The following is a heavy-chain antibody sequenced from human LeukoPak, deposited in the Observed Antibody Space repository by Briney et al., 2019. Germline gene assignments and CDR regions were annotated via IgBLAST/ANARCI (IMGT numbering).Heavy chain of an antibody. J-gene: IGHJ1*01. CDR2: INPNSGGT. CDR1: GYTFIGYY. CDR3: ARAEYCSGGTCYSGEEYFQH. D-gene: IGHD2-15*01. Sequence: ASVKVSCKASGYTFIGYYMNWVRQAPGQRLEWVGWINPNSGGTKYAQKFQGRVTMTRDTSISTAYLELSRLRSDDTAVYFCARAEYCSGGTCYSGEEYFQHWGQGTLVTVSS. V-gene: IGHV1-2*02.